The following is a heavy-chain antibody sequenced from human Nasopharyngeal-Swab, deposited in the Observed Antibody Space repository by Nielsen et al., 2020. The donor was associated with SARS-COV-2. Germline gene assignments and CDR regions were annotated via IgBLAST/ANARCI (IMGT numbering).Heavy chain of an antibody. D-gene: IGHD4-17*01. J-gene: IGHJ3*02. CDR3: AGSGDFTPLNAFDI. Sequence: GESLKISCAASGFTFSSYEMNWVRRAPGKGLEWVSYISSSGSTIYYADSVKGRFTISRDNAKNSLYLQMNSLRAEDTAVYYCAGSGDFTPLNAFDIWGQGTMVTVSS. CDR2: ISSSGSTI. CDR1: GFTFSSYE. V-gene: IGHV3-48*03.